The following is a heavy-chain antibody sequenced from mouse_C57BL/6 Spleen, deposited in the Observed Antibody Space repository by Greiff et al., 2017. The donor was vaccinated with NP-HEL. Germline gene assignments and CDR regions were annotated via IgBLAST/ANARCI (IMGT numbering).Heavy chain of an antibody. D-gene: IGHD1-1*01. J-gene: IGHJ2*01. V-gene: IGHV1-9*01. Sequence: VQLQQSGAELMKPGASVKLSCKATCYTFTGYWIEWVKQRPGHGLEWIGEILPGSGSTNYNEKFKGKATFTADTSSNTAYMQLSSLTTEDSAIYYCARVPIGTVVATKGYFDYWGQGTTLTVSS. CDR1: CYTFTGYW. CDR3: ARVPIGTVVATKGYFDY. CDR2: ILPGSGST.